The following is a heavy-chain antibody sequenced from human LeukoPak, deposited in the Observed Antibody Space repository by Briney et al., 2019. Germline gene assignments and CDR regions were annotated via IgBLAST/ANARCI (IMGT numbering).Heavy chain of an antibody. V-gene: IGHV4-39*01. CDR1: GGSISSTTYY. CDR3: XXXXAWIQLSQGYLDL. CDR2: IYYSGST. Sequence: SETLSLTCTVSGGSISSTTYYWDWIRQPPGKGLEWIGTIYYSGSTYYNPSLKSRVTISVDTSKNEFSLHLSSVTAADTAVYXXXXXXAWIQLSQGYLDLWGRGTLVTVSS. D-gene: IGHD5-18*01. J-gene: IGHJ2*01.